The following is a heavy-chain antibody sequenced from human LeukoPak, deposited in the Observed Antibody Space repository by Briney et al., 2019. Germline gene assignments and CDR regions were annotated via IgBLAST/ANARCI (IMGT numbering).Heavy chain of an antibody. J-gene: IGHJ4*02. Sequence: GESLQISCKGSGYSFTSYWIGWVRQMPGKGLEWMGIIYPGDSDTRYSPSFQGQVTISADKSISTAYLQWSSLEASDTAMYYCAGQDSVAGPGRAAYYFDYWGQGTLVTVSS. CDR3: AGQDSVAGPGRAAYYFDY. CDR2: IYPGDSDT. CDR1: GYSFTSYW. V-gene: IGHV5-51*01. D-gene: IGHD6-19*01.